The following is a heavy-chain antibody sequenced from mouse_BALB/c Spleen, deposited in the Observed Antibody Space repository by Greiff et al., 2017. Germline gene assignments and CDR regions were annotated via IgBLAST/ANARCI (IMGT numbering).Heavy chain of an antibody. CDR3: ARHYYGSSGAWFAY. V-gene: IGHV5-9-3*01. D-gene: IGHD1-1*01. Sequence: EVQVVESGGGLVKPGGSLKLSCAASGFTFSSYAMSWVRQTPEKRLEWVATISSGGSYTYYPDSVKGRFTISRDNAKNTLYLQMSSLRSEDTAMYYCARHYYGSSGAWFAYWGQGTLVTVSA. CDR1: GFTFSSYA. CDR2: ISSGGSYT. J-gene: IGHJ3*01.